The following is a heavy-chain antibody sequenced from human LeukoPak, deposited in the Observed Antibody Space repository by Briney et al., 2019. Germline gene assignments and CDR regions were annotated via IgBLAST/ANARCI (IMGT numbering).Heavy chain of an antibody. V-gene: IGHV4-59*01. CDR2: IYYSGST. CDR1: GGSISSYY. D-gene: IGHD6-6*01. CDR3: ARDHIGHSSSPIYWFDP. Sequence: SEPLSLTCTVSGGSISSYYWSWIRQPPGKGLEWIGCIYYSGSTNYNPSLKSRVTISVDTSKNQFSLKLSSVTAADTAVYYCARDHIGHSSSPIYWFDPWGQGTLVTVSS. J-gene: IGHJ5*02.